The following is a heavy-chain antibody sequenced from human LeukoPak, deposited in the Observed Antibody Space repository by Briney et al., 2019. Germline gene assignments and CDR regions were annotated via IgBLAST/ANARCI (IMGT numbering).Heavy chain of an antibody. J-gene: IGHJ2*01. Sequence: SETLSLTCTVSGGSISSYYWSWIRQPAGKGLEWIGRICTSGSTNYNPSLKSRVTMSVDTSKNQFSLQLSSVTAADTAVYYCARHGTSVAWYFDLWGRGTLVAVSS. D-gene: IGHD6-19*01. CDR2: ICTSGST. CDR3: ARHGTSVAWYFDL. CDR1: GGSISSYY. V-gene: IGHV4-4*07.